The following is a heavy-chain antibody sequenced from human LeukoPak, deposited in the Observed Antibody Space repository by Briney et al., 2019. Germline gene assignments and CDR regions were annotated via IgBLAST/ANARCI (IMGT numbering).Heavy chain of an antibody. V-gene: IGHV4-34*01. CDR1: GGSFSGYY. D-gene: IGHD2-21*02. CDR2: INHSGST. CDR3: ARRDIVVVTANPAYYFDY. J-gene: IGHJ4*02. Sequence: PSETLSLTCAVYGGSFSGYYWSWVRQPPGMGLEWIGEINHSGSTNYNPSLKSRVTISVDTSKNQFSLKLSSVTAAGTAVYYCARRDIVVVTANPAYYFDYWGQGTLVTVSS.